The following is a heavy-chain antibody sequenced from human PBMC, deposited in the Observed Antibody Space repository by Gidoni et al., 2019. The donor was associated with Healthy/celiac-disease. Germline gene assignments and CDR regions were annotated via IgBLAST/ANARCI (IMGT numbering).Heavy chain of an antibody. CDR1: GFTFSRYA. CDR3: AKYAVDYDILTGPGDAFDI. J-gene: IGHJ3*02. Sequence: EVQLLESGGGLVQPGGSLRLSCAASGFTFSRYAMSWVRQAAGQGLEWVSAISGSGGSTYYADSVKGRFTISRDNSKNTLYLQMNSLRAEDTAVYYCAKYAVDYDILTGPGDAFDIWGQGTMVTVSS. D-gene: IGHD3-9*01. V-gene: IGHV3-23*01. CDR2: ISGSGGST.